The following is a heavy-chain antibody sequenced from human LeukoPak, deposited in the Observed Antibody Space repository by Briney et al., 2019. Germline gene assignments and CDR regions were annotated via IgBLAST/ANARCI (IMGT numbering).Heavy chain of an antibody. J-gene: IGHJ4*02. Sequence: GSLRLSCAASGFTFSSYAMSWVRQAPGKGLEWVSGISDSSGRTSYADSVKGRFTITRDNSKNTLYLQMNSLRAEDTAVYYCAKENFWSGYRPFDYWGQGTLVTVSS. V-gene: IGHV3-23*01. CDR2: ISDSSGRT. D-gene: IGHD3-3*01. CDR1: GFTFSSYA. CDR3: AKENFWSGYRPFDY.